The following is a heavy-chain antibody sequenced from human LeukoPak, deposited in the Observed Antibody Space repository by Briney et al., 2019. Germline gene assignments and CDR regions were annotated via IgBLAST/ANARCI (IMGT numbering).Heavy chain of an antibody. CDR2: ISGSGGGT. D-gene: IGHD3-22*01. V-gene: IGHV3-23*01. Sequence: PGGSLRLSCAVSGITLSNYAMTWVRQAPGKGLEWVAGISGSGGGTNYADSVKGRFTISRDNSKNTLYLQMNNLGVDDTAVYFCAKRGVVIRVILVGFHKEAYYFDSWGQGALVTVSS. CDR1: GITLSNYA. J-gene: IGHJ4*02. CDR3: AKRGVVIRVILVGFHKEAYYFDS.